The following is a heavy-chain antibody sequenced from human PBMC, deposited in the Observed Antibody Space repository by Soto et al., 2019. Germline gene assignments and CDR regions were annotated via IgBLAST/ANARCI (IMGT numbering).Heavy chain of an antibody. V-gene: IGHV4-28*03. CDR3: ARDLRYDFWSGNNWFDP. D-gene: IGHD3-3*01. CDR1: GYSISSSNW. Sequence: SETLSLTCAVSGYSISSSNWWGWIRQPPGKGLEWIGYIYYSGTTYYNPSLKSRVTISVDTSKNQFSLKLSSVTAADTAVYYCARDLRYDFWSGNNWFDPWGQGTLVTVSS. J-gene: IGHJ5*02. CDR2: IYYSGTT.